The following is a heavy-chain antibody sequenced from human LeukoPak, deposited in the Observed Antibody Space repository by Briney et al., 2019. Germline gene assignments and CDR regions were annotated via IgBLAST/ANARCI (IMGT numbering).Heavy chain of an antibody. Sequence: GGSLRLSCAASGFTFSSYKMNWVRQAPGRGLEWVSSIHSGGSDVYYADSVKGRFTVSRNNAKNSLFLQMNSLRAEDTTLYYCARGHYDILTGNYKWTPDYWGQGALVTVSS. D-gene: IGHD3-9*01. J-gene: IGHJ4*02. CDR1: GFTFSSYK. CDR2: IHSGGSDV. CDR3: ARGHYDILTGNYKWTPDY. V-gene: IGHV3-21*06.